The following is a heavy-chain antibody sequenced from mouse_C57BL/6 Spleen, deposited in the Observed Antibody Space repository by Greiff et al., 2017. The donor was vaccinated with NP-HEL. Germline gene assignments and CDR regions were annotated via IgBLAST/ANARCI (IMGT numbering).Heavy chain of an antibody. Sequence: EVQLQQSGPGLVKPSQSLSLTCSVTGYSITRGYYWNWIRQFPGNKLEWMGYISYDGSNNYNPSLKNRISITRDTSKNQFFLKLNSVTTEDTATYYCARSYYSNQFAYWGQGTLVTVSA. CDR2: ISYDGSN. J-gene: IGHJ3*01. D-gene: IGHD2-5*01. CDR3: ARSYYSNQFAY. V-gene: IGHV3-6*01. CDR1: GYSITRGYY.